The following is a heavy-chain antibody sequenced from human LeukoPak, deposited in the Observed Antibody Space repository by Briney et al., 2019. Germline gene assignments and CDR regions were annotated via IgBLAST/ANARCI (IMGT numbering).Heavy chain of an antibody. CDR1: GFTFSSYN. J-gene: IGHJ4*02. CDR2: ISYTSRAR. D-gene: IGHD2-2*01. V-gene: IGHV3-48*01. Sequence: GGSLRLSCAASGFTFSSYNMNSVRQAPGKGLEWVSSISYTSRARYYADSVKGRFTISRDNVKNSLYLQMDSLRAEDTAVYYCARAYCSSTSCFGWGQGTLVTVSS. CDR3: ARAYCSSTSCFG.